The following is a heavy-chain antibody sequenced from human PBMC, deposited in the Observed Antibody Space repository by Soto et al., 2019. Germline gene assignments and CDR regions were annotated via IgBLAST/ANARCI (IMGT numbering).Heavy chain of an antibody. D-gene: IGHD1-26*01. Sequence: PSETLSLTCAVYGGSFSGCYWSWIRQPPGKGLEWIGEINHSGSTNYNPSLKSRVTISVDTSKSQFSLKLSSVTAADTAVYYCARGSRIVGATIPRDYYFDYWGQGTLVTVSS. CDR1: GGSFSGCY. J-gene: IGHJ4*02. V-gene: IGHV4-34*01. CDR2: INHSGST. CDR3: ARGSRIVGATIPRDYYFDY.